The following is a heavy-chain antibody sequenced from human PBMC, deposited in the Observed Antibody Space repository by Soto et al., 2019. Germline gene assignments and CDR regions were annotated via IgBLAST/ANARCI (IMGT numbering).Heavy chain of an antibody. CDR1: GGSISSSSYY. J-gene: IGHJ5*02. CDR2: IYYSGST. D-gene: IGHD6-6*01. Sequence: SETLSLTCTVSGGSISSSSYYWGWIRQPPGKGLEWIGSIYYSGSTYYNPSLKSRVTISVDTSKNQFSLKLSSVTAADTAVYYCARATEVSSSPGFDPWGQGTLVTVSS. CDR3: ARATEVSSSPGFDP. V-gene: IGHV4-39*01.